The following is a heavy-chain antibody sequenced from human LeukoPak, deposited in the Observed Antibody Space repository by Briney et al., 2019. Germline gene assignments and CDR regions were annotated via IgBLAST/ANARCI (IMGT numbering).Heavy chain of an antibody. CDR1: GYTFTTYG. V-gene: IGHV1-18*01. D-gene: IGHD5-18*01. CDR2: ISTFNGHT. J-gene: IGHJ6*03. CDR3: ARVDTVNYYYYMDA. Sequence: ASVKVSCKASGYTFTTYGISWVRQAPGHGLEWMGWISTFNGHTNYAQSRQDRVTMTTDTSTSTVYMELSSLMSDDTAVYYCARVDTVNYYYYMDAWGKGTPVTVSS.